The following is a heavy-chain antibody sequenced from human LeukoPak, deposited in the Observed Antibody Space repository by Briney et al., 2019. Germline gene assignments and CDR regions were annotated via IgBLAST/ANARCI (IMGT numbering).Heavy chain of an antibody. CDR3: AGAIHDSSGCFFGYFDY. V-gene: IGHV3-66*01. Sequence: GGSLRLSCAASGFTVSSNCMSWVRQAPGKGLEWVSVIYSGGSTYYADSVKGRFTISRDNSKTPLYLQMSRLRAEDTALYYCAGAIHDSSGCFFGYFDYWGQGTLVAVSS. D-gene: IGHD3-22*01. CDR2: IYSGGST. CDR1: GFTVSSNC. J-gene: IGHJ4*02.